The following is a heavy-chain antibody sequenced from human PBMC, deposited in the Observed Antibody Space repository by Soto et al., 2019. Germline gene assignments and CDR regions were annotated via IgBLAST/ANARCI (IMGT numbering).Heavy chain of an antibody. V-gene: IGHV3-23*01. CDR2: ISGSGGST. J-gene: IGHJ4*02. CDR1: GFTFSSYA. CDR3: AKDWGGYCSSTSCIGGWPLDY. D-gene: IGHD2-2*01. Sequence: GGSLRLSCAASGFTFSSYAMSWVRQAPGKGLEWVSAISGSGGSTYYADSVKGRFTISRDNSKNTLYLQMNSLRAEDTAVYYCAKDWGGYCSSTSCIGGWPLDYWGQGTLVTVSS.